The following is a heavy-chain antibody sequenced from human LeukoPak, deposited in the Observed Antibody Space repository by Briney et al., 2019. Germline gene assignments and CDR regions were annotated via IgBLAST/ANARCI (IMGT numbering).Heavy chain of an antibody. CDR1: GFSLSSYA. J-gene: IGHJ6*03. V-gene: IGHV3-23*01. CDR3: ARSLRHCTSTGCSPYYYMDV. CDR2: ISGSGDET. Sequence: GGSLRLSCAASGFSLSSYAMSWVRQAPGKGLEWLSSISGSGDETYIADSVKGRFTISRDNSKKTLFLQMTSLKDGDTAVYYCARSLRHCTSTGCSPYYYMDVWGKGTTVTVSS. D-gene: IGHD2-2*01.